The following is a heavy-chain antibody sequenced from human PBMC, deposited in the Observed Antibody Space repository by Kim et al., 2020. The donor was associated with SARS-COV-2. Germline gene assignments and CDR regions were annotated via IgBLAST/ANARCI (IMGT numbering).Heavy chain of an antibody. J-gene: IGHJ6*02. D-gene: IGHD3-16*02. Sequence: SETLSLTCSVYGVSFSGYFWSCIRQPPGKGLEWLGEINHSGSTNYNPSLKSRVAMSLDTSKNQFSLNLTSVTAADTAMYYCARGLIRSEFVWGNSRPNYNYYGMDVWGQGTTVTVSS. CDR1: GVSFSGYF. V-gene: IGHV4-34*01. CDR3: ARGLIRSEFVWGNSRPNYNYYGMDV. CDR2: INHSGST.